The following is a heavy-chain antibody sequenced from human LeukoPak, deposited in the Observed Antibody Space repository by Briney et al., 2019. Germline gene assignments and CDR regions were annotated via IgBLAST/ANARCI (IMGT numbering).Heavy chain of an antibody. J-gene: IGHJ6*03. D-gene: IGHD3-22*01. V-gene: IGHV3-48*04. CDR1: GFTFYTYG. CDR2: ISSSGSTI. CDR3: ARGSNLHYYDSSGYYRYYYYMDV. Sequence: PGGSLRLSCAASGFTFYTYGMNWVRQAPGKGLEWVSYISSSGSTIYYADSVKGRFTISRDNAKNSLYLQINSLRAEDTAVYYCARGSNLHYYDSSGYYRYYYYMDVWGKGTTVSVSS.